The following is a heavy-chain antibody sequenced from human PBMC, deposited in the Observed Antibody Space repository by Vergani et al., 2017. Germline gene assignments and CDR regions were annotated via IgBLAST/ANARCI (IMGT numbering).Heavy chain of an antibody. CDR3: ARTLSREDSYGRKNSFDP. CDR2: IFSNDEK. Sequence: QVTLKESGPVLVKPTETLTLTCTVSGFSLSNARMGVSWIRQPPGKALEWLAHIFSNDEKSYSTSLKSRLTISKDTSKSQVVLTMTNMDPVDTATYYCARTLSREDSYGRKNSFDPWGQGTLVTVSS. D-gene: IGHD5-18*01. V-gene: IGHV2-26*01. J-gene: IGHJ5*02. CDR1: GFSLSNARMG.